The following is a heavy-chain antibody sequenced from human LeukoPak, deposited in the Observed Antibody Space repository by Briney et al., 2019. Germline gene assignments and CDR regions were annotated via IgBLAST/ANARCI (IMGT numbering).Heavy chain of an antibody. V-gene: IGHV1-46*01. J-gene: IGHJ4*02. CDR3: ATLGTLGYCSGGSCYYVDY. Sequence: ASVKVSCKASGYTFTSYYMHWVRQAPGQGLEWMGIINPSGGSTSYAQKFQGRVTMTRDTSISTAYMELSRLRSDDTAVYYCATLGTLGYCSGGSCYYVDYWGQGTLVTVSS. D-gene: IGHD2-15*01. CDR2: INPSGGST. CDR1: GYTFTSYY.